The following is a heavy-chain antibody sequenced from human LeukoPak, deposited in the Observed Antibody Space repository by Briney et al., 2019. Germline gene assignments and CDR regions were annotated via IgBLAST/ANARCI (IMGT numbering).Heavy chain of an antibody. J-gene: IGHJ4*02. V-gene: IGHV3-21*01. CDR2: ISSSSSYI. CDR3: ARGTYYYDSSGYPG. CDR1: GFTFSIYS. Sequence: GGSLRLSCAASGFTFSIYSMNWVRQAPGKGLEWVSSISSSSSYIYYADSVKGRFTISRDNAKNSLYLQMNSLRAEDTAVYYCARGTYYYDSSGYPGWGQGTLVTVSS. D-gene: IGHD3-22*01.